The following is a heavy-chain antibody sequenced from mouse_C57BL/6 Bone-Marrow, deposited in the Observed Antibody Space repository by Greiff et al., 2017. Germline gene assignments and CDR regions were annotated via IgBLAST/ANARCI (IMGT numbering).Heavy chain of an antibody. Sequence: VQLVESGPGLVAPSQSLSITCTVSGFSLTSYAISWVRQPPGKGLEWLGVIWTGGGTNYNSALKSRLSISKDNSKSQVFLKMNSLQTDDTARYYCARGMITTTGYYFDYWGQGTTLTVSS. V-gene: IGHV2-9-1*01. CDR3: ARGMITTTGYYFDY. CDR1: GFSLTSYA. CDR2: IWTGGGT. J-gene: IGHJ2*01. D-gene: IGHD2-4*01.